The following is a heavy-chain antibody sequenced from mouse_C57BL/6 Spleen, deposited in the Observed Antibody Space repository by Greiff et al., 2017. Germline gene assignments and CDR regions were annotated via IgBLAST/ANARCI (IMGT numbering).Heavy chain of an antibody. CDR1: GYTFTTYP. D-gene: IGHD1-1*01. Sequence: QVQLQQSGAELVKPGASVKMSCKASGYTFTTYPIEWMKQNHGKSLEWIGNFHPYNDDTKYNEKFKGKATLTVEKSSSTVYLELSRLTSDDSAVYYWARGDYYGSSYDWYFDVWGTGTTVTVAS. CDR2: FHPYNDDT. V-gene: IGHV1-47*01. CDR3: ARGDYYGSSYDWYFDV. J-gene: IGHJ1*03.